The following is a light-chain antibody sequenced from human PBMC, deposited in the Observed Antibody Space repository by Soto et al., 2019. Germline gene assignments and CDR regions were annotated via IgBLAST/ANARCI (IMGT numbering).Light chain of an antibody. V-gene: IGKV1-5*01. J-gene: IGKJ4*01. CDR1: QSISSW. Sequence: DIQMTQSPSTLSASVGDRVTITCRASQSISSWLAWYQQKPGKAPKLLIYDASSLESGVPSRFSGIGSGTEFTLTISSLQPDDFATYYCQPYNSYSLTFGGGTKVEIK. CDR3: QPYNSYSLT. CDR2: DAS.